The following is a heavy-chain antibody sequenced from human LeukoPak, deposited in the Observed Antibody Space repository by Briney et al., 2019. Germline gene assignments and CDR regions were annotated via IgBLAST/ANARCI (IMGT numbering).Heavy chain of an antibody. V-gene: IGHV4-38-2*02. CDR3: ARIRYFDWLPTDY. J-gene: IGHJ4*02. CDR1: GYSISSGYY. CDR2: IYHSGST. Sequence: SETLSLTCTVSGYSISSGYYWGWIRQPPGKGLEWIGSIYHSGSTYYNPSLKSRVTISVDTSKNQFSLKLSSVTAADTAVYYCARIRYFDWLPTDYWGQGTLVTVSS. D-gene: IGHD3-9*01.